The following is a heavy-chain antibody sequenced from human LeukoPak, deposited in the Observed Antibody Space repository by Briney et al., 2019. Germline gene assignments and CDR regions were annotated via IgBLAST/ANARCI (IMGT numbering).Heavy chain of an antibody. J-gene: IGHJ5*02. CDR2: IYHSGST. CDR3: ARRGGLDYGDYPFDP. CDR1: GASISSGGYS. V-gene: IGHV4-30-2*01. D-gene: IGHD4-17*01. Sequence: SQTLSLTCALSGASISSGGYSWGWIRQPPGKGLEWIGYIYHSGSTYYNPSLKSRVTISVDRSKNQFSLKLSSVTAADTAVYYCARRGGLDYGDYPFDPWGQGTLVTVSS.